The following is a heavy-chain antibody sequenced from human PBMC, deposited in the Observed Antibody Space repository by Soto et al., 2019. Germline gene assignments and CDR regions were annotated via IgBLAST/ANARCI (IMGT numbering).Heavy chain of an antibody. D-gene: IGHD6-6*01. V-gene: IGHV3-21*01. CDR3: ARDPPEYSSSSGTDY. J-gene: IGHJ4*02. CDR2: ISSSSSYI. Sequence: GSLRLSCAASGFTFSSYSMNWVRQAPGKGLEWVSSISSSSSYIYYADSVKGRFTISRDNAKNSLYLQMNSLRAEDTAVYYCARDPPEYSSSSGTDYWGQGTLVTVSS. CDR1: GFTFSSYS.